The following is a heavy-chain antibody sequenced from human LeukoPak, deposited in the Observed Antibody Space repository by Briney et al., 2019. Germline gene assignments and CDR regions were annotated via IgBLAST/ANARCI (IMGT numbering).Heavy chain of an antibody. CDR1: GGSISSSSYY. Sequence: SETLSLTCTVSGGSISSSSYYWGWIRQPAGKGLEWIGRIYTSGSTNYNPSLKSRVTISVDTSKNQFSLKLSSVTAADTAVYYCARERPRIVVGNWFDPWGQGTLVTVSS. CDR2: IYTSGST. D-gene: IGHD3-22*01. CDR3: ARERPRIVVGNWFDP. V-gene: IGHV4-61*02. J-gene: IGHJ5*02.